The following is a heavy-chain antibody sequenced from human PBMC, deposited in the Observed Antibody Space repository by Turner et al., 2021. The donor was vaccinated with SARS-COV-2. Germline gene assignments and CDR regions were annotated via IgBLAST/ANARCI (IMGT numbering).Heavy chain of an antibody. Sequence: QVQLVESGGGVVQPGRSLRLSCAASGFTFSNYGVHWVRQAPGKGQEWVAVISYDGSNKYYADSVKGRFTISRDNSKNTLYLQMNSLRAEDTAVYYCAKSGGMYCSGGNCYSSYFDYWGQGTLVTVSS. D-gene: IGHD2-15*01. CDR2: ISYDGSNK. V-gene: IGHV3-30*18. CDR1: GFTFSNYG. CDR3: AKSGGMYCSGGNCYSSYFDY. J-gene: IGHJ4*02.